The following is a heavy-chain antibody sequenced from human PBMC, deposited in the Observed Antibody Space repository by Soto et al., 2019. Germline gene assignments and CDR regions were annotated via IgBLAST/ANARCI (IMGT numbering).Heavy chain of an antibody. J-gene: IGHJ5*02. V-gene: IGHV4-34*01. CDR1: GGSFSGYY. CDR3: ARGFGPPMLIAARREYNWFDP. D-gene: IGHD6-6*01. CDR2: INHSGST. Sequence: SETLSLTCAVYGGSFSGYYWSWIRQPPGKGLEWIGEINHSGSTNYNPSLKSRVTISVDTSKNQFSLKLSSVTAADTAVYYCARGFGPPMLIAARREYNWFDPWGQGTLVTVSS.